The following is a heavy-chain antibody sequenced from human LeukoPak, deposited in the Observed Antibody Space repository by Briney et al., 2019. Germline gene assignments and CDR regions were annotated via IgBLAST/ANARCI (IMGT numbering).Heavy chain of an antibody. J-gene: IGHJ3*02. CDR3: ARTTSMNYVGDAFHI. Sequence: AGSLSLSCAASGFTFSSYWLHWVRQPPGKGLVWVSCINSDGSGTTYAVSVNGRFTISRDNAKSTLFLQMNSLRAEDTALYYCARTTSMNYVGDAFHIWGQGTMVTVSS. V-gene: IGHV3-74*01. CDR1: GFTFSSYW. D-gene: IGHD1-7*01. CDR2: INSDGSGT.